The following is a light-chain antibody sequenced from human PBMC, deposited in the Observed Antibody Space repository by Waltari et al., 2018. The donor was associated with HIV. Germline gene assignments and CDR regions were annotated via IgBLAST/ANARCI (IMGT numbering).Light chain of an antibody. Sequence: SALTQPTSVSAPQAQKVPISCSGSSSNIRNPSLSVHQQLPATAPKLLSYDDTKRPAWIPYRFSRAKSSTSATLGVTGLHAGDEAEYYCGAWDSILSTSLFGGGTKLTVL. CDR2: DDT. CDR1: SSNIRNPS. V-gene: IGLV1-51*01. J-gene: IGLJ3*02. CDR3: GAWDSILSTSL.